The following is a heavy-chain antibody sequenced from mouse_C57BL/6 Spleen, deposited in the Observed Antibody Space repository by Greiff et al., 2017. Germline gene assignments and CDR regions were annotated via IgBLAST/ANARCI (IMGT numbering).Heavy chain of an antibody. CDR1: GYTFTSYG. J-gene: IGHJ4*01. Sequence: QVQLQQSGAELARPGASVKLSCKASGYTFTSYGISWVKQRTGQGLEWIGEIYPRSGNTYYNEKFKGKATLTADKSSSTAYMELRSLTSEDSAVYFCATGGNYSYAMDYWGQGTSVTVSS. CDR3: ATGGNYSYAMDY. V-gene: IGHV1-81*01. D-gene: IGHD2-1*01. CDR2: IYPRSGNT.